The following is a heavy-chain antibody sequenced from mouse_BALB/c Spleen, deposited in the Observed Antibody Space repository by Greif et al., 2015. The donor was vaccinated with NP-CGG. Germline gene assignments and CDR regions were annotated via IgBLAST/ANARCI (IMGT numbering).Heavy chain of an antibody. Sequence: VKLVESGAELARPGASVKLSCKASGYTFTDYYINWVKQRTGQGLEWIGEIYPGSGNTYYNEKFKGKATLTADKSSSPASRQLSGLTSEDSAVFFCAKKGGRRALDSGGQGTSAPVSP. CDR3: AKKGGRRALDS. J-gene: IGHJ4*01. D-gene: IGHD3-3*01. CDR1: GYTFTDYY. V-gene: IGHV1-77*01. CDR2: IYPGSGNT.